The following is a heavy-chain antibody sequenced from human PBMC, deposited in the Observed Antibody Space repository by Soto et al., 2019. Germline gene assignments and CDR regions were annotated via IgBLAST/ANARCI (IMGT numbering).Heavy chain of an antibody. CDR2: IIPIFGTA. CDR1: GGTFSSYA. Sequence: SVKVSCKASGGTFSSYAISWVRQAPGQGLEWMGGIIPIFGTANYAQKIQGRVTITADESTSTAYKKLSSLRSEDTAVYYCAINEYSSSGDYYYYGMDVWGQGTTVTVSS. CDR3: AINEYSSSGDYYYYGMDV. V-gene: IGHV1-69*13. J-gene: IGHJ6*02. D-gene: IGHD6-6*01.